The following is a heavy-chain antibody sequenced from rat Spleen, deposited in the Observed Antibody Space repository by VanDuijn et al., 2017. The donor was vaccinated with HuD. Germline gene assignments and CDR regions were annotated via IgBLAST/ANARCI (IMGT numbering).Heavy chain of an antibody. D-gene: IGHD1-9*01. J-gene: IGHJ3*01. V-gene: IGHV5S13*01. CDR2: ISSGGGAT. Sequence: EVQLVESGGGLVQPGRSLKLSCAASGFTFSNFPMAWVRQAPKKGLEWVASISSGGGATYFPDSVKGRFTISRDNAKNSLYLQMDSRRSEDTASYYCARQYYGYTDWGQGTLVTVSS. CDR1: GFTFSNFP. CDR3: ARQYYGYTD.